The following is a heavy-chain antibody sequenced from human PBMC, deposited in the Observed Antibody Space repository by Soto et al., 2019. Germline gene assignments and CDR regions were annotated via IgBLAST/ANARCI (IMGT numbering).Heavy chain of an antibody. CDR2: IYYSGST. CDR1: GGSISSGGYY. CDR3: AREEAPQWFTRGYYGMDV. Sequence: SETLSLTCTVSGGSISSGGYYWSWIRQHPGKGLEWIGYIYYSGSTYYNPSLKSRVTISVDTSKNQFSLKLSSVTAADTAVYYCAREEAPQWFTRGYYGMDVWGQGTTVTVSS. J-gene: IGHJ6*02. V-gene: IGHV4-31*03. D-gene: IGHD2-2*01.